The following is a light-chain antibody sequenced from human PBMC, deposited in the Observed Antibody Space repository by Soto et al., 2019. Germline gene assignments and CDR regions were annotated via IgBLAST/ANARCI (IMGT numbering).Light chain of an antibody. CDR1: QSVSSN. CDR2: GAS. V-gene: IGKV3-15*01. CDR3: QQRSNWPPSIT. Sequence: EIVMTQSPATLSVSPGERATLSCRASQSVSSNLAWYQQKPGQAPRLLIYGASTRATCIPARFSGSGSGTEFTLTISSLEPEDFAVYFCQQRSNWPPSITFGQGTRLEI. J-gene: IGKJ5*01.